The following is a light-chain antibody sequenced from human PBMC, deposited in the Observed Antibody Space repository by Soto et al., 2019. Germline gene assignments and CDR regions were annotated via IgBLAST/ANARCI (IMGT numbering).Light chain of an antibody. J-gene: IGLJ3*02. CDR1: SXNMPSNT. Sequence: QSVLTQLPSASATPGQTGTLSCAVGSXNMPSNTVSCYQHFPGTAPKVLIYRDDQRPSGVPARFSGSKPGTQACLAIRGPQAEHEAQYFCAAWGASLHTWVSHGRTQVIVL. CDR2: RDD. V-gene: IGLV1-44*01. CDR3: AAWGASLHTWV.